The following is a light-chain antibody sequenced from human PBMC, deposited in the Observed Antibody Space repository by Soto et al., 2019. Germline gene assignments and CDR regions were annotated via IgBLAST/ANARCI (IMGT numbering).Light chain of an antibody. CDR3: QQYYSYPRT. CDR2: GAS. V-gene: IGKV3-15*01. J-gene: IGKJ1*01. CDR1: QSVSSS. Sequence: EIVLTQSPGTLSLSPGERSTLSCRASQSVSSSLAWYQQKTGQAPRLLISGASSRATGIPARFSGSGSGTEFTLTISSLQSEDFATYYCQQYYSYPRTFGQGTKVDI.